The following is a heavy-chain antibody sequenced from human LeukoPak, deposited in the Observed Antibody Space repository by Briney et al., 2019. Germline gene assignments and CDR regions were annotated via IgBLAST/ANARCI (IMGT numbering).Heavy chain of an antibody. CDR3: ARNGYSSNFDY. Sequence: SETLSLTCTVSGGSISSYYWSWIRQPPGKGLEWIGYIYYSGSTNYNPSPKSRVTISIDTSKNQFSLKLSSVTAADTAVYYCARNGYSSNFDYWGQGTLVTVSS. D-gene: IGHD6-13*01. CDR2: IYYSGST. CDR1: GGSISSYY. J-gene: IGHJ4*02. V-gene: IGHV4-59*01.